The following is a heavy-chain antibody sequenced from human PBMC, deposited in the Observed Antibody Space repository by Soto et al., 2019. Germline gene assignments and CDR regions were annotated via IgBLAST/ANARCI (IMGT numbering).Heavy chain of an antibody. CDR3: ARDDAFGNENGFDI. V-gene: IGHV3-33*01. D-gene: IGHD1-1*01. CDR2: IVSDGSAK. CDR1: GFPFSTYG. J-gene: IGHJ3*02. Sequence: GGSLRLSCAVSGFPFSTYGFHWVRQPPGKGLEWVAVIVSDGSAKYHADSVEGRFTISRDNSKDTLYLQMNSLRAEDTAVYYCARDDAFGNENGFDIWGQGTMVPVSS.